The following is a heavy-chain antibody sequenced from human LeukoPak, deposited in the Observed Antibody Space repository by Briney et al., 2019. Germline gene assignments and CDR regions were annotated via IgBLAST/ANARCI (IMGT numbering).Heavy chain of an antibody. D-gene: IGHD6-19*01. CDR3: ARVLKTRSGWYRPGGY. J-gene: IGHJ4*02. CDR2: MNPNSGNT. Sequence: ASVKVSCKASGYTFTSYDINWVRQATGQGLEWMGWMNPNSGNTGYAQKFQGRVTMTRNTSISTAYMELSSLRPEDTAVYYCARVLKTRSGWYRPGGYWGQGTLVTVSS. V-gene: IGHV1-8*01. CDR1: GYTFTSYD.